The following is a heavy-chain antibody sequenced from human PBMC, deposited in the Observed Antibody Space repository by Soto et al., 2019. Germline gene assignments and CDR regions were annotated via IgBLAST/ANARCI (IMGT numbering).Heavy chain of an antibody. J-gene: IGHJ4*02. CDR3: ARGSSGWPYYFAY. D-gene: IGHD6-19*01. CDR1: GFTVSDNY. V-gene: IGHV3-66*01. CDR2: IYIGGNT. Sequence: GGSLRLSCAASGFTVSDNYMTWVRQAPGKGLEWVSVIYIGGNTYYADSVKGRFTISRDNSKNTLYLQMNSLTAEDTAVYYCARGSSGWPYYFAYWGQGTQVTVSS.